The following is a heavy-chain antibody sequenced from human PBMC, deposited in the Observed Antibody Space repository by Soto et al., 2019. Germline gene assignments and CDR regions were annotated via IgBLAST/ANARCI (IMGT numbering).Heavy chain of an antibody. CDR1: GGSISSYY. D-gene: IGHD3-10*01. CDR3: ARDRRGRYGSGSYSLDV. Sequence: PSETLSLTCTVSGGSISSYYWSWIRQPPGKGLEWIGYIYYSGSTNYNPSLKSRVTISVDTSKNQFSLKLSSVTAADTAVYYCARDRRGRYGSGSYSLDVWGQGTTVTVSS. V-gene: IGHV4-59*01. CDR2: IYYSGST. J-gene: IGHJ6*02.